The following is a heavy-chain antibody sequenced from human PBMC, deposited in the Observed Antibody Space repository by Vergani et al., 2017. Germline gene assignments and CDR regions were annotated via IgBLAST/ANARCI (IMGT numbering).Heavy chain of an antibody. CDR1: SFKLGDYG. Sequence: QVQLVESGGGVVQPGRSLRLSCTPSSFKLGDYGMHWVRQAPGRGLEWVSLTGYEGNNNYYADSVKGRFTISKDISKNTLYLQMNSLRFDDTYVYYCARETRDTPSSLDYWGQGTLVTVSS. CDR3: ARETRDTPSSLDY. D-gene: IGHD5-24*01. V-gene: IGHV3-33*01. J-gene: IGHJ4*02. CDR2: TGYEGNNN.